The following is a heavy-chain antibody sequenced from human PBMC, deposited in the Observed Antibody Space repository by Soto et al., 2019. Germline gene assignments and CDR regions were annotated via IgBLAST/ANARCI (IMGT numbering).Heavy chain of an antibody. CDR3: ARGLHSSSSGLDWFDP. Sequence: SETLSLTCAVSSGSISSSNWWSWVRQPPGKGLEWIGEIYHSGSTNYNPSLKSRVTISVDKSKNQFSLKLSSVTAADTAVYYCARGLHSSSSGLDWFDPWGQGTLVTV. CDR1: SGSISSSNW. J-gene: IGHJ5*02. D-gene: IGHD6-6*01. V-gene: IGHV4-4*02. CDR2: IYHSGST.